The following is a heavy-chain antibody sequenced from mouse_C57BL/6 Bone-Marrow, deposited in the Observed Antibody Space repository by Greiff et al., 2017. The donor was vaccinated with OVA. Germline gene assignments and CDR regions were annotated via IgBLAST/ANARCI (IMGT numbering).Heavy chain of an antibody. Sequence: VQLMESGAELVRPGASVKLSCKASGYTFTSYGISWVKQRPGQGLEWIGEIYPRGGNTYYNEKFKGKATLTADKTSSSAYMGLRSLASKDSAVYVCARLCAMDYWGQGTSVTVSS. CDR2: IYPRGGNT. CDR3: ARLCAMDY. J-gene: IGHJ4*01. CDR1: GYTFTSYG. V-gene: IGHV1-81*01.